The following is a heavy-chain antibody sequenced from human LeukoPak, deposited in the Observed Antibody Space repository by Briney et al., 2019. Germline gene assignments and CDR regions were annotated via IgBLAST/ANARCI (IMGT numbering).Heavy chain of an antibody. CDR2: ISGDGDNT. Sequence: GGSLRLSCVASVFTLDDYALHWVRQAPGKGLEWISLISGDGDNTYYANSVKGRFTISRDKSKNSLRAEDTALYYCAKGVRSGTYYNCFDPWGQGTLVTVSS. V-gene: IGHV3-43*02. CDR1: VFTLDDYA. D-gene: IGHD1-26*01. J-gene: IGHJ5*02. CDR3: AKGVRSGTYYNCFDP.